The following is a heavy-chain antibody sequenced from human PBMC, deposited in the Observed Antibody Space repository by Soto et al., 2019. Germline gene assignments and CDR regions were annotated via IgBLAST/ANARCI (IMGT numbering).Heavy chain of an antibody. CDR2: ISAYNGNT. D-gene: IGHD4-4*01. V-gene: IGHV1-18*01. CDR3: ARGKYSSPRGGLDV. CDR1: GYTFTSFG. Sequence: GASVKVSCKASGYTFTSFGISWVPQAPGQGLEWMGWISAYNGNTNYAQKLQGRVTMTTDTSTSTAYMELRSLKASDSALYYCARGKYSSPRGGLDVWGQGTPVTVSS. J-gene: IGHJ6*02.